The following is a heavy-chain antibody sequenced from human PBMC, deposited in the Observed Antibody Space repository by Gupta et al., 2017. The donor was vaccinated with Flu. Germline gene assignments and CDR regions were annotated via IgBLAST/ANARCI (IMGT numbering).Heavy chain of an antibody. Sequence: EVQLVESGGGLVKPGGSLRLSCAASGFTFSSYSMNWVRQAPGKGLEWVSSISSSSSYIYYADAVKGRFTISRDNAKNALYLQMNSLRAEETAVYYCAKDGPEDSSSWFDYGGQGTLVTVSS. D-gene: IGHD6-6*01. CDR1: GFTFSSYS. CDR2: ISSSSSYI. CDR3: AKDGPEDSSSWFDY. V-gene: IGHV3-21*01. J-gene: IGHJ4*02.